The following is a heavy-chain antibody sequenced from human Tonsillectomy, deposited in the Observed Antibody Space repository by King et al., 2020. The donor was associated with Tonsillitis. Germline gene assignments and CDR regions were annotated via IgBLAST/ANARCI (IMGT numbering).Heavy chain of an antibody. CDR3: ARGQLAYYGNPRDYFDY. V-gene: IGHV3-23*03. CDR1: GFIFSSYA. Sequence: VQLVESGGGLVQPGGSLRLSCAASGFIFSSYAMSWVRQAPGKGLEWVSVIYSGGSSTYYADSVKGRFTISRDNSKNTLYLQMNSLRAEDTAVYYCARGQLAYYGNPRDYFDYWGQGTLVTVSS. D-gene: IGHD3-10*01. CDR2: IYSGGSST. J-gene: IGHJ4*02.